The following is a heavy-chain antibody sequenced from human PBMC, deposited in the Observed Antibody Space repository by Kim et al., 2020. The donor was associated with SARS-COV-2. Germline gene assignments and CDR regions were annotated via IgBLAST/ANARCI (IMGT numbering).Heavy chain of an antibody. D-gene: IGHD3-22*01. CDR3: VGGYDSSGYETPFTNDY. CDR1: GYTFTGYY. V-gene: IGHV1-2*02. CDR2: INPNSGGT. J-gene: IGHJ4*02. Sequence: ASVKVSCKASGYTFTGYYMHWVRQAPGQGLEWMGWINPNSGGTNYAQKFQGRVTMTRDTSISTAYMELSRLRSDDTAVYYCVGGYDSSGYETPFTNDYWGQGTLVTVSS.